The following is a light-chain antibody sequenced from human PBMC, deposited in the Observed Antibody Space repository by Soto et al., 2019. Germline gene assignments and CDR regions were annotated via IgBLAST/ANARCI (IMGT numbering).Light chain of an antibody. CDR2: SDN. Sequence: VLTQPPSASGTPGQRVTISCSGSSSNIGTYRVSWYQHFPGTAPRLLIYSDNQRPSGVPDRFSASKSGASASLAISGLQSEDEAYFYCAAWDDSLNGCVFGTGTKVTVL. CDR3: AAWDDSLNGCV. J-gene: IGLJ1*01. V-gene: IGLV1-44*01. CDR1: SSNIGTYR.